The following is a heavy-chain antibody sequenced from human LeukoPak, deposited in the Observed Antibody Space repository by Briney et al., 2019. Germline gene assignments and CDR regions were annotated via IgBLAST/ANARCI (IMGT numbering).Heavy chain of an antibody. CDR2: IHAADSHT. CDR3: AGARNGDYRWDY. D-gene: IGHD4-17*01. V-gene: IGHV5-51*01. CDR1: GYSFTNYW. J-gene: IGHJ4*02. Sequence: REPLKISCRDSGYSFTNYWIGWVRQIPGKGLEWMGIIHAADSHTKYSPSFQGQVTISVDKSISTPYLQWSGLKASDAAIYYCAGARNGDYRWDYWGQGTLVTVSS.